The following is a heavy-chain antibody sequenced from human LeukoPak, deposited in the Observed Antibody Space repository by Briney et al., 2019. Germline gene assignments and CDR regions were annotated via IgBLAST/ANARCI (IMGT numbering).Heavy chain of an antibody. V-gene: IGHV3-30*03. CDR2: ISYDGSNE. CDR1: GFTFSAYG. D-gene: IGHD6-19*01. J-gene: IGHJ1*01. CDR3: ARDGSGWPEYFQH. Sequence: GGSLRLSCAASGFTFSAYGMHWVRQTPGKGLEWVAVISYDGSNEYYADSVKGRFTISRDNSENTLYLQMNSLRAEDTAVYYCARDGSGWPEYFQHWGQGTLVTVSS.